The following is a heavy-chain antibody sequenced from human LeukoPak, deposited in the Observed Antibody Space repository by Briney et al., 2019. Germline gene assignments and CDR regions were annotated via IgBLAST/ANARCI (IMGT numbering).Heavy chain of an antibody. CDR2: ISSSSSTI. V-gene: IGHV3-48*02. CDR3: ARDQRITMVRGVPFYYYYGMDV. CDR1: GFTFSSYS. D-gene: IGHD3-10*01. J-gene: IGHJ6*02. Sequence: SGGSLRLSCAASGFTFSSYSMNWVRQAPGKGLEWVSYISSSSSTIYYADSVKGRFTISRGNAKNSLYLQMNSLRDEDTAVYYCARDQRITMVRGVPFYYYYGMDVWGQGTTVTVSS.